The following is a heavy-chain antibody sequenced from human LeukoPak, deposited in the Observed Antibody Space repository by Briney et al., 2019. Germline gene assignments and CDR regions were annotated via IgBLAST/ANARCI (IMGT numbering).Heavy chain of an antibody. D-gene: IGHD2-2*01. CDR2: MNLNSGNT. Sequence: ASVKVSCKASGYTFTSYDINWVRQATGQGLEWMGGMNLNSGNTVYAQKFQGRVTMTRNTSISTAYMELSSLRSEDTAVYYCARGDGVVVVPAAIDYWGQGTLVTVSS. V-gene: IGHV1-8*01. CDR3: ARGDGVVVVPAAIDY. J-gene: IGHJ4*02. CDR1: GYTFTSYD.